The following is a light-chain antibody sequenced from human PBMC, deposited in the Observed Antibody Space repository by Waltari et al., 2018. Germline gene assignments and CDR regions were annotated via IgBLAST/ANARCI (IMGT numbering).Light chain of an antibody. CDR2: LGS. Sequence: DIVMTQSPLSLPVTPGEPASISCRSSQSLLYSNGYNYLDWYLQKPGQSPQLLSYLGSNLASGVPDRFSGSGSGTDFTLKISRVEAEDVGVYYCMQALQTPRTFGQGTKVEIK. CDR3: MQALQTPRT. J-gene: IGKJ1*01. CDR1: QSLLYSNGYNY. V-gene: IGKV2-28*01.